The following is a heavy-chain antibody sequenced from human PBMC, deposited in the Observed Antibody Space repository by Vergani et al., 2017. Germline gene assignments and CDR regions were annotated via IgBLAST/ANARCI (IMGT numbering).Heavy chain of an antibody. CDR1: GFTSAGYA. D-gene: IGHD6-6*01. J-gene: IGHJ5*02. V-gene: IGHV3-9*02. CDR2: ISWNSNSI. Sequence: EVQLEESGGGLVLPGRSLRLSCVASGFTSAGYAMHWVRQAPGKGLEWVSGISWNSNSIGYADSVKGRFTISRDNAKKSLYLQMNSLRAEDTALYYCAKDLGTSSGGGWFDPGGQGTLFTVSS. CDR3: AKDLGTSSGGGWFDP.